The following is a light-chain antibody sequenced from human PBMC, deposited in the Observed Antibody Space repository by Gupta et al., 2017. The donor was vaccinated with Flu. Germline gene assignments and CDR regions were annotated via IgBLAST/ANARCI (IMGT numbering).Light chain of an antibody. V-gene: IGKV3-15*01. CDR3: QQDKNWPPHS. J-gene: IGKJ2*03. CDR2: GAS. CDR1: QSVSSN. Sequence: EIVMTQSPATLSVSPGERATLSCRASQSVSSNLAWYQQKPGQAPRLLIYGASTRATGIPARFSGSGYGTEFTLTISSRQSEDFAVYYCQQDKNWPPHSFGQGTKLEIK.